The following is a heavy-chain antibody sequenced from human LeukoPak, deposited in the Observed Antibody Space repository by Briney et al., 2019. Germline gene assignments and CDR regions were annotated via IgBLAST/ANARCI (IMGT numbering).Heavy chain of an antibody. CDR3: ARARAPVTRISSFDI. D-gene: IGHD4-17*01. CDR2: ISTSLRYI. J-gene: IGHJ3*02. Sequence: GGSLRLSCAASGFTFSSYSRNCGRQAPGEGLQWVSSISTSLRYIFYADSMKGRFTISRDNAKNSLYLQMNSLRADDTAVYYCARARAPVTRISSFDIWGQGTMVTVSS. V-gene: IGHV3-21*01. CDR1: GFTFSSYS.